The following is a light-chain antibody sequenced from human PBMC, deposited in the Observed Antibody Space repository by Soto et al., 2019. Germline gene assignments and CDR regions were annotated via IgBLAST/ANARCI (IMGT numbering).Light chain of an antibody. V-gene: IGKV1-12*01. CDR1: EGIDRW. Sequence: DIHMTQSPASLSSSVGDRVTSACRASEGIDRWLAWYQQKPGEDTKLLIYAESTLQSGVSSRFSGTGSGTDFTLTITGQQREDFATYYCQEGYSYTQSFGGGIKV. J-gene: IGKJ4*01. CDR3: QEGYSYTQS. CDR2: AES.